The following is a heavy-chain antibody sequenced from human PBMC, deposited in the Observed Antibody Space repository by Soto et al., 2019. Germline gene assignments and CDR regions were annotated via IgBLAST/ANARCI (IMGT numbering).Heavy chain of an antibody. Sequence: QVQLQQWGAGLLKPSETLSLTCAVYGGSFSGYYWSWIRQPPGKGLEWIGEINHSASTNYNPSLRGRVTTSVDTSKNQFSLKLSSVTAADTAVYYWARDWGDWGQGTLVTVSS. CDR1: GGSFSGYY. CDR2: INHSAST. D-gene: IGHD7-27*01. J-gene: IGHJ4*02. V-gene: IGHV4-34*01. CDR3: ARDWGD.